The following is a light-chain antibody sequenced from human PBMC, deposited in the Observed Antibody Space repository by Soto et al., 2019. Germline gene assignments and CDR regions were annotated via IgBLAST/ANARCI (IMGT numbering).Light chain of an antibody. Sequence: QSALTQPPSVSGSPGQSVAISCTGTSSDIDAYNRVSWYQQPPGTAPKLMIYDVNNRPSGVPDRFSGSKSGNTASLTISGLQADDEADYYCSSFTSSNTYVFGTGTKLTVL. J-gene: IGLJ1*01. CDR3: SSFTSSNTYV. CDR2: DVN. CDR1: SSDIDAYNR. V-gene: IGLV2-18*02.